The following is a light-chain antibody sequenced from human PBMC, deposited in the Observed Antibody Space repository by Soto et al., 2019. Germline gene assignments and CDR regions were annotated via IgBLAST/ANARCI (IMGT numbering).Light chain of an antibody. CDR2: DAS. J-gene: IGKJ2*01. CDR1: QTMSTW. CDR3: QRYDGY. V-gene: IGKV1-5*01. Sequence: DSQMTQSPSTLSASVGDRVTITCRASQTMSTWLAWYRQKPGKAPKLLIYDASSLRSGVPSRFSGSGSGTEFTLTINSLQPDDFATYYCQRYDGYFGQGTKLEIK.